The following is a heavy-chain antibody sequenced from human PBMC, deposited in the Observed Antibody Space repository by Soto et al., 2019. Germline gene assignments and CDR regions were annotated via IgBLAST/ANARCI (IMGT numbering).Heavy chain of an antibody. D-gene: IGHD3-10*01. Sequence: SETLSLTCTVSGGSISSGGYYWSWIRHHPGKGLEWIGYIYYSGSTYYNPSLKSRLTISLDTSKNQFSLKLSSVTAADTAVYYCARDGGYGSGTYRFDYWGQGALVTVSS. CDR2: IYYSGST. J-gene: IGHJ4*02. CDR3: ARDGGYGSGTYRFDY. CDR1: GGSISSGGYY. V-gene: IGHV4-31*03.